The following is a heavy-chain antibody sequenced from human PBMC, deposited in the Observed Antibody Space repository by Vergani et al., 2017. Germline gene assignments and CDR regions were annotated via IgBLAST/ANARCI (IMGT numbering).Heavy chain of an antibody. CDR3: ARVLGAKRFGELLDNWFDP. V-gene: IGHV1-69*02. D-gene: IGHD3-10*01. Sequence: QVQLVQSGAEVTKPGSSVKVSCKASGGTFSSYTISWVRQAPGQGLEWMGRIIPILGIANYAQKFQGRVTITADKSTSTAYMELSSLRSEDTAVYYCARVLGAKRFGELLDNWFDPWGQGTLVTVSS. CDR1: GGTFSSYT. CDR2: IIPILGIA. J-gene: IGHJ5*02.